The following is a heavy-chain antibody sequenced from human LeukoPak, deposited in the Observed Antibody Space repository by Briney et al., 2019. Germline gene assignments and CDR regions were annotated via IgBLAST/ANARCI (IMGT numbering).Heavy chain of an antibody. V-gene: IGHV3-30*18. J-gene: IGHJ3*01. CDR3: AKSYSAFEYFPFAAFHV. Sequence: GGSLRLSCAASGFTFSSYGMHWVRQAPGKGLEWVAVISYDRSNKYYADSVKGRFTISRDNSKNTLYLQMNSLRAEDTAVYYCAKSYSAFEYFPFAAFHVWGQGTMVTVSS. D-gene: IGHD5-12*01. CDR1: GFTFSSYG. CDR2: ISYDRSNK.